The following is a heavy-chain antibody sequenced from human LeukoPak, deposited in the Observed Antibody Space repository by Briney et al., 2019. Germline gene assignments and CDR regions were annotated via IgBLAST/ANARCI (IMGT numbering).Heavy chain of an antibody. D-gene: IGHD3-3*01. J-gene: IGHJ4*02. CDR2: INPSGGST. Sequence: ASVKVSCKASGYTFTSYYMHWVRQAPGQGLEWMGIINPSGGSTSYAQKFQGRVTMTGDTSISTAYMELSRLRSDDTAVYYCARGDTIFGVVIGDFDYWGQGTLVTVSS. V-gene: IGHV1-46*01. CDR3: ARGDTIFGVVIGDFDY. CDR1: GYTFTSYY.